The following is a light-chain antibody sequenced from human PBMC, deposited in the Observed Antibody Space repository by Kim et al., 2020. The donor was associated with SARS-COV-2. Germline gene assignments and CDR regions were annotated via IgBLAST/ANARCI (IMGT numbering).Light chain of an antibody. Sequence: KTLTISCTRNSGSIASNDVHWYQQRPDSAPTTVIYEDYKRASGVPNRFSGSIDSSSNSASLTISGLRTEDEADYYCQSYDSANQGVFGGGTQLTVL. CDR2: EDY. CDR1: SGSIASND. J-gene: IGLJ3*02. CDR3: QSYDSANQGV. V-gene: IGLV6-57*03.